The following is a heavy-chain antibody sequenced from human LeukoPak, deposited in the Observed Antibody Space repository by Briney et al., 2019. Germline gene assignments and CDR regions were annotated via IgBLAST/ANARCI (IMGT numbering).Heavy chain of an antibody. V-gene: IGHV4-4*02. D-gene: IGHD2-15*01. CDR2: IYHSGST. Sequence: SETLSLTCAVSGGSISSSNWWSWVRQPPGKGLEWIGEIYHSGSTNYNPSLRSRVTISVDKSKNQFSLKLSSVTAADTAVYYCARLSGYCSGGSCYADLYYYYGMDVWGQGTTVTVSS. CDR3: ARLSGYCSGGSCYADLYYYYGMDV. CDR1: GGSISSSNW. J-gene: IGHJ6*02.